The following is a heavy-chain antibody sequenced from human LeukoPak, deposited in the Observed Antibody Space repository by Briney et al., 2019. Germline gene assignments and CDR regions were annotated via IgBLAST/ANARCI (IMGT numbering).Heavy chain of an antibody. D-gene: IGHD1-26*01. CDR1: GGSFSGYY. CDR3: ARSQWELPDFDY. CDR2: IYYSGST. V-gene: IGHV4-59*01. J-gene: IGHJ4*02. Sequence: SETLSLTCAVYGGSFSGYYWSWIRQPPGKGLEWIGYIYYSGSTNYNPSLKSRVTISVDTSKNQFSLKLSSVTAADTAVYYCARSQWELPDFDYWGQGTLVTVSS.